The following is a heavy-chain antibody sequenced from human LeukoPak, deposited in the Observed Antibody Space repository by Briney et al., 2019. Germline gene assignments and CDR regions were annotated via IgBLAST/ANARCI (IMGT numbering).Heavy chain of an antibody. CDR2: INPSGGST. D-gene: IGHD5-12*01. J-gene: IGHJ4*02. CDR1: GYTFTSYY. Sequence: ASVKVSCKASGYTFTSYYMHWVRQAPGQGLEWVGIINPSGGSTSYAQKFQGRVTMTRDMSTSTVYMELSSLRSEDTAVYYCARSTSRVATGGDWGQGTLVTVSS. CDR3: ARSTSRVATGGD. V-gene: IGHV1-46*01.